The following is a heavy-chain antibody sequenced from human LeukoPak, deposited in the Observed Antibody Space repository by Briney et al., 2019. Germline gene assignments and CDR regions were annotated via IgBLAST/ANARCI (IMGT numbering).Heavy chain of an antibody. V-gene: IGHV4-34*01. D-gene: IGHD2-2*01. CDR3: ARGNGDNPIVVVPAAYFDY. CDR2: INHSGST. Sequence: PSETLSLTCAVYGGSFSGYYWSWIRQPPGKGLEWIGEINHSGSTNYNPSLKSRVTISVDTFKNQFSLKLSSVTAADTAVYYCARGNGDNPIVVVPAAYFDYWGQGTLVTVSS. J-gene: IGHJ4*02. CDR1: GGSFSGYY.